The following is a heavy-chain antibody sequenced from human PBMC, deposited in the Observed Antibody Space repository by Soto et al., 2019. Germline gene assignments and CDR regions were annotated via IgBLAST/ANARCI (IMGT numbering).Heavy chain of an antibody. Sequence: SLTCTVSGDSISSSNSHWGWTRQPPGKGLEYIGSVYYGGAIFYSGNIYYNPSLKSRVTISVDTSKNQLSLRLSSVTAADTGVYYCVRYDRINMKPYSPEGFHIWGQGTMVTVSS. CDR2: VYYGGAIFYSGNI. CDR3: VRYDRINMKPYSPEGFHI. CDR1: GDSISSSNSH. D-gene: IGHD3-3*02. V-gene: IGHV4-39*01. J-gene: IGHJ3*02.